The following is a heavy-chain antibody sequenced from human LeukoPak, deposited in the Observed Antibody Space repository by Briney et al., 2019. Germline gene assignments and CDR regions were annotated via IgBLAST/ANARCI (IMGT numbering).Heavy chain of an antibody. V-gene: IGHV2-5*02. D-gene: IGHD3-9*01. CDR3: AHRRHYDMLTGYPSNLFDP. Sequence: SGPTLVNPTQTLTLTCTFSGFSLSTSGVGVGWIRQPPGKALEWLALIYWDDDKRYSPSLKSRLTITKDTSKNQVVLTMTNMDLVDTATYYCAHRRHYDMLTGYPSNLFDPWGQGTLVTVSS. J-gene: IGHJ5*02. CDR2: IYWDDDK. CDR1: GFSLSTSGVG.